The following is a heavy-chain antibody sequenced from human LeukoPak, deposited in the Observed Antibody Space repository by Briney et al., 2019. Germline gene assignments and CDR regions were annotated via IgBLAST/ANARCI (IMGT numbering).Heavy chain of an antibody. CDR1: GYTFTNYY. CDR2: INPSGGSP. CDR3: AVSAHYYDSSGPFHY. D-gene: IGHD3-22*01. V-gene: IGHV1-46*01. J-gene: IGHJ4*02. Sequence: GASVKVSCKASGYTFTNYYMHWVRQAPGQGLEGMGIINPSGGSPSYAQKFQGRVTMTRDTSTSTVYMELSSLTSDDTAVYYCAVSAHYYDSSGPFHYWGQGTLVTVSS.